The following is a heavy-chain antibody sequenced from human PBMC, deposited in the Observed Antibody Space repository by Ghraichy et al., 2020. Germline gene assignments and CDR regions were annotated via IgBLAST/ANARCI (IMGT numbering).Heavy chain of an antibody. Sequence: GGSLRLSCAASGFTFSSYWMSWVRQAPGKGLEWVANIKQDGSEKYYVDSVKGRFTISRDNAKNSLYLQMNSLRAEDTAGYYCARDYGDYLFDYWGQGTLVTVSS. V-gene: IGHV3-7*01. CDR3: ARDYGDYLFDY. CDR1: GFTFSSYW. D-gene: IGHD4-17*01. J-gene: IGHJ4*02. CDR2: IKQDGSEK.